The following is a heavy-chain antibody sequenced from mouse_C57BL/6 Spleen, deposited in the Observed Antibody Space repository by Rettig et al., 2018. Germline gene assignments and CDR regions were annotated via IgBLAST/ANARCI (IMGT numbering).Heavy chain of an antibody. Sequence: LKSRLSISKDNSKSQVFLKMNSLQTDDTAMYYCAREDYSNYGYFDVWGTGTTVTVSS. CDR3: AREDYSNYGYFDV. J-gene: IGHJ1*03. V-gene: IGHV2-6*02. D-gene: IGHD2-5*01.